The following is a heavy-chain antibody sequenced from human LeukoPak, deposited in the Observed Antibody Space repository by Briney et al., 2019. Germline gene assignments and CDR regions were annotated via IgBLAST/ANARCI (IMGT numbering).Heavy chain of an antibody. D-gene: IGHD2-21*02. CDR2: ISSSGRTI. J-gene: IGHJ4*02. CDR3: AALEIVVVTATPFDY. V-gene: IGHV3-48*03. CDR1: GFTLRSYR. Sequence: PGGSLRLSCAASGFTLRSYRMNWVRQAPGKGLEWVSYISSSGRTIYYADSVKGRFTISRDNAKNSLYLQMNSLRAEDTAVYYCAALEIVVVTATPFDYWGQGTLVTVSS.